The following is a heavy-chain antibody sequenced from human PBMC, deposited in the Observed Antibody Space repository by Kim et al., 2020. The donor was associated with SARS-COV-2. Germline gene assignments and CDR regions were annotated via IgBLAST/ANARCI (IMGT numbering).Heavy chain of an antibody. Sequence: SVKVSCKASGFTFTSSAMQWVRQARGQRLEWIGWIVVGSGNTNYAQKFQERVTITRDMSTSTAYMELSSLRSEDTAVYYCAAAYCSSTSCRNYYYYGMDVWGQGTTVTVSS. CDR3: AAAYCSSTSCRNYYYYGMDV. CDR1: GFTFTSSA. V-gene: IGHV1-58*02. CDR2: IVVGSGNT. J-gene: IGHJ6*02. D-gene: IGHD2-2*01.